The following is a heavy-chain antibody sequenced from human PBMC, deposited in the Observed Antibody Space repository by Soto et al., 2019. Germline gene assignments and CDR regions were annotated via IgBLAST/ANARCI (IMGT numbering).Heavy chain of an antibody. CDR2: ISTNSGNT. V-gene: IGHV1-18*01. CDR3: ARDNGYYDF. CDR1: GYAFSSYS. Sequence: ASVKVSCKTSGYAFSSYSINWVRQAPGQGLEWMAWISTNSGNTHYAERLQGRVTVTLDKTARTAFMEMWGLTSDDTAVYFCARDNGYYDFWGQGTLVTVSS. D-gene: IGHD2-8*01. J-gene: IGHJ4*02.